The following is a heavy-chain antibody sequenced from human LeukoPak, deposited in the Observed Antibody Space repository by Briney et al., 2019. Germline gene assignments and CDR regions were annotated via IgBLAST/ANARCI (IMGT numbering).Heavy chain of an antibody. D-gene: IGHD5-12*01. CDR3: AKDGPYSGYDLAR. V-gene: IGHV3-23*01. CDR1: GFTFSSFA. J-gene: IGHJ4*02. CDR2: ISSSGRGT. Sequence: PGGSLRLTCAASGFTFSSFAMSWVRQAPGKGLEWVSSISSSGRGTYYAASVKGRFTISRDTSKNTLYLQMNSVRAEDTAFYYCAKDGPYSGYDLARWGQGTLVTVSS.